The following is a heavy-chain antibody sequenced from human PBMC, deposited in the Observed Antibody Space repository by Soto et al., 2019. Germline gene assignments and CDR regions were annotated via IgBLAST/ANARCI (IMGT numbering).Heavy chain of an antibody. CDR1: GYSISSGYY. J-gene: IGHJ4*02. D-gene: IGHD5-18*01. Sequence: LSLTCAVSGYSISSGYYWGWIRQPPGKGLEWIGSIYHSGSTYYNPSLKSRVTISVDTSKNQFSLKLSSVTAADTAVYYCARVRDTAMVVYYFDYWGQGTLVTVSS. CDR3: ARVRDTAMVVYYFDY. CDR2: IYHSGST. V-gene: IGHV4-38-2*01.